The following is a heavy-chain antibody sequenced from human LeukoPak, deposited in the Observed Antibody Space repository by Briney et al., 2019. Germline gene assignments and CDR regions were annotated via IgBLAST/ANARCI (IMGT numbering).Heavy chain of an antibody. D-gene: IGHD3-10*01. CDR1: GFTFSSYG. CDR2: ISYDGSNK. Sequence: GGSLRLSCAASGFTFSSYGMHWVRQAPGKGLEWVAVISYDGSNKYYADSVKGRFTISRDNSKNTLYLQMNSLRAEDTAVYYCAKDRGYYYGSGSYGFDYWGQGTLVTVSS. V-gene: IGHV3-30*18. CDR3: AKDRGYYYGSGSYGFDY. J-gene: IGHJ4*02.